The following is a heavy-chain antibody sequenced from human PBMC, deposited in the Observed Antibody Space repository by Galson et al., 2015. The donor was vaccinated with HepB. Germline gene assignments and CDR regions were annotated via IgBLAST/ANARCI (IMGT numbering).Heavy chain of an antibody. D-gene: IGHD1-26*01. CDR2: ISSSSTYI. CDR3: ARDTNKYSGRYYHAFDI. CDR1: EFTFSSYS. J-gene: IGHJ3*02. Sequence: SLRLSCAGSEFTFSSYSINWVRQAPGKGLEWVSSISSSSTYIYYADSVKGRFTISRDYAKNSLYLQMNSLRAEDTAVYYCARDTNKYSGRYYHAFDIWGQGTMVTVSP. V-gene: IGHV3-21*01.